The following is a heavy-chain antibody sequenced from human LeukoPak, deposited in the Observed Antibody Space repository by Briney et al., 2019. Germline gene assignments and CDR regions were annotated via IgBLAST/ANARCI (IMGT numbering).Heavy chain of an antibody. J-gene: IGHJ4*02. CDR2: IYYSGST. V-gene: IGHV4-59*01. CDR3: ARVGDGYNVDH. Sequence: SETLSLTCTVSGGSISSYYWSWIRQPPGKGLEWIGYIYYSGSTNYNPSLKSRVTISVDTSKNQFSLKLSSATAADTAVYYCARVGDGYNVDHWGQGTLVTVSS. CDR1: GGSISSYY. D-gene: IGHD5-24*01.